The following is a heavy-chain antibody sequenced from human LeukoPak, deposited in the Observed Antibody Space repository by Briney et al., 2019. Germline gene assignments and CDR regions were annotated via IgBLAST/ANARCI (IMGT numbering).Heavy chain of an antibody. CDR2: ISGSGGST. V-gene: IGHV3-23*01. CDR1: GFTFSSYA. D-gene: IGHD3-22*01. CDR3: AKGRPHYYDSSGYYYFDY. Sequence: GGSLRLSCAASGFTFSSYAMSWVRQAPGKGLEWVSAISGSGGSTYYADSVKGRFTISRDNSKNTLYLQMNSLRAEDTAVYYCAKGRPHYYDSSGYYYFDYWGQGTLVTVS. J-gene: IGHJ4*02.